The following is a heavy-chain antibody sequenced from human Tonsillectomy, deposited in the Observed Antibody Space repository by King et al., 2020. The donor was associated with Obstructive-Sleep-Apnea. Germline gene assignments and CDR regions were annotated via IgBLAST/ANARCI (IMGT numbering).Heavy chain of an antibody. Sequence: QLVQSGAEVKKPGESLRVSCKGSGYSFPSYWISWVRQMPVKGLEWMGRIYASDSYTNYSPSFQGHVTISADKTISTSYLQWSSLKASDTAMYYCARPGITMIRGPTDYWGQGTLVTVSS. J-gene: IGHJ4*02. D-gene: IGHD3-10*01. V-gene: IGHV5-10-1*03. CDR2: IYASDSYT. CDR1: GYSFPSYW. CDR3: ARPGITMIRGPTDY.